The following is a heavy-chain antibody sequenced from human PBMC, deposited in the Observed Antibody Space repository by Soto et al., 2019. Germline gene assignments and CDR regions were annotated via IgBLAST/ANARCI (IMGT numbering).Heavy chain of an antibody. V-gene: IGHV4-59*01. CDR3: AREGNLGRWIQPLDS. CDR1: GDSISSYS. D-gene: IGHD2-2*03. Sequence: QVQLQVSGPGLVKPSETLSLTCTVSGDSISSYSWSWIRQPPGKGLEWIGNIHYNGNTKYSPSLSRRVTKSVDTSKIHFSLKPLSVTTEDTPVYFCAREGNLGRWIQPLDSWGQGTLVTVSS. J-gene: IGHJ4*02. CDR2: IHYNGNT.